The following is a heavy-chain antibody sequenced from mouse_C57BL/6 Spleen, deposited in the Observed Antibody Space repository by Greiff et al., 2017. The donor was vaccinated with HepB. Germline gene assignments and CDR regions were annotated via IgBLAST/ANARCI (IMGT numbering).Heavy chain of an antibody. D-gene: IGHD3-2*02. V-gene: IGHV1-81*01. CDR1: GYTFTSYG. J-gene: IGHJ2*01. CDR3: ARFSSGLLFDY. Sequence: VKLMESGAELARPGASVKLSCKASGYTFTSYGISWVKQRTGQGLEWIGEIYPRSGNTYYNEKFKGKATLTADKSSSTAYMELRSLTSEDSAVYFCARFSSGLLFDYWGQGTTLTVSS. CDR2: IYPRSGNT.